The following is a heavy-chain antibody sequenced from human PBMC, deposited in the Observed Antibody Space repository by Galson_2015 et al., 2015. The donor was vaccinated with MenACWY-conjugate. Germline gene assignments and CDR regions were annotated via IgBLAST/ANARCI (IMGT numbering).Heavy chain of an antibody. J-gene: IGHJ6*02. CDR3: ARDPPHYYDNNYDMDV. V-gene: IGHV3-7*03. D-gene: IGHD3-22*01. CDR1: GFTFSNYW. CDR2: INQDGSVK. Sequence: SLRLSCAASGFTFSNYWMTWVRQAPGKGLEWVANINQDGSVKNYVDSVKGRFTISRDNAENSLRLQMDSLRAEDTAVYYCARDPPHYYDNNYDMDVWGQGTTVTDSS.